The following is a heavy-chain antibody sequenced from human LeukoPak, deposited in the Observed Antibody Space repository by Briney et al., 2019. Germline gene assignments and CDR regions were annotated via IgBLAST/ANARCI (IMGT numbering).Heavy chain of an antibody. D-gene: IGHD6-13*01. CDR1: GVSISSGGYY. CDR3: ARASAAGTHLDY. V-gene: IGHV4-31*03. CDR2: IYYSGST. J-gene: IGHJ4*02. Sequence: SETLSLTCTVSGVSISSGGYYWSWIRLHPGKGLEWIGYIYYSGSTYYNPSLKSRVTISVDTSKNQFSLKLSSVTAADTAVYYCARASAAGTHLDYWGQGTLVTVSS.